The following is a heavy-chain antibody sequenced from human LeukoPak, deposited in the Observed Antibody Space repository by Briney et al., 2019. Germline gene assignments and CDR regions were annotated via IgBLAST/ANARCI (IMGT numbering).Heavy chain of an antibody. D-gene: IGHD6-19*01. V-gene: IGHV2-70*01. Sequence: SGPALVKPTQTLTLTCTFSGFSLSTRGMRVSWIRQPPGKALEWLALIDLDDNIYYSTSLRPRLTISMDTSKNQVVLTMTNMNPVDTATYYCARTSHSGVWYDLDYWGQGILVTVSS. CDR1: GFSLSTRGMR. CDR3: ARTSHSGVWYDLDY. J-gene: IGHJ4*02. CDR2: IDLDDNI.